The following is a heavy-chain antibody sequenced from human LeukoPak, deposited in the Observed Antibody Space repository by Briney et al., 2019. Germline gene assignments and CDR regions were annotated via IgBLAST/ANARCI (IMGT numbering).Heavy chain of an antibody. Sequence: LGGSLRLSCAASGFTFSSYSMNWVRQAPGKGLEWVSSISSSSSYIYYADSVKGRFTISRDNAKNSLYLQVNSLRAEDTAVYYCARPPPAAGTPFDYWGQGTLVTVSS. CDR3: ARPPPAAGTPFDY. D-gene: IGHD6-13*01. J-gene: IGHJ4*02. CDR2: ISSSSSYI. V-gene: IGHV3-21*01. CDR1: GFTFSSYS.